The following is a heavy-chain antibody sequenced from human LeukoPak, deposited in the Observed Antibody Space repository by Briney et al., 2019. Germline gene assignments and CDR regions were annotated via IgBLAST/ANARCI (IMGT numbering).Heavy chain of an antibody. V-gene: IGHV1-2*02. J-gene: IGHJ3*02. D-gene: IGHD3-9*01. CDR2: INPNSGGT. CDR1: GYTFTGYY. Sequence: GSSVKVSCKASGYTFTGYYMHWVRPAPGQGLEWMGWINPNSGGTNYAQKFQGRVTMTRDTSISTAYMELSRLRSDDTAVYYCARDREGYYDILTGYYGVGAFDIWGQGTMVTVSS. CDR3: ARDREGYYDILTGYYGVGAFDI.